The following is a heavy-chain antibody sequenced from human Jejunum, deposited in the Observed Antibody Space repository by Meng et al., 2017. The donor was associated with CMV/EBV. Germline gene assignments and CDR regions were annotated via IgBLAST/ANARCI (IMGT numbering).Heavy chain of an antibody. CDR1: GGSITDYY. V-gene: IGHV4-4*07. Sequence: HVPSQASGPVLFDPSATLSLTCTFSGGSITDYYWSWIRQPAGKRLEWIGRFYYTGRTNYNPSLENRVTMSLDTSKNRFSLNLSSVTAADTAVYYCARAAVDTGDFDLWGLGILVTVSS. D-gene: IGHD6-25*01. CDR2: FYYTGRT. CDR3: ARAAVDTGDFDL. J-gene: IGHJ4*02.